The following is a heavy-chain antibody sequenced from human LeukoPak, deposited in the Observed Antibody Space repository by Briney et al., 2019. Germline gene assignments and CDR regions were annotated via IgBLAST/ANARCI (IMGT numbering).Heavy chain of an antibody. V-gene: IGHV3-9*01. D-gene: IGHD6-13*01. CDR3: VRDRNIAAAGTVYFDY. J-gene: IGHJ4*02. CDR1: GFTFHDHA. CDR2: INWNSANT. Sequence: GGSLRLSCATSGFTFHDHAMHWVRQVPGKGLEWVSSINWNSANTAYTDSVKGRFIISRDNARKSLYLQVDSLRAEDTALYFCVRDRNIAAAGTVYFDYWGQGALVTVSS.